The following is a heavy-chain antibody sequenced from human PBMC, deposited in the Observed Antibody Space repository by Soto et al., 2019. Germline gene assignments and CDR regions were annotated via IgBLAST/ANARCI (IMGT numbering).Heavy chain of an antibody. D-gene: IGHD2-15*01. CDR1: GFTFGNYW. Sequence: GGSLRLSCAASGFTFGNYWMHWVRQAPGKGLEWVSRMNSDGSTTNYADSVNGRFTISRDNVEDTLFLQLNNVRGDDTAVYFCATGPFDDCRGGSCHFDHWGQGVLVTVAS. V-gene: IGHV3-74*01. CDR2: MNSDGSTT. J-gene: IGHJ4*02. CDR3: ATGPFDDCRGGSCHFDH.